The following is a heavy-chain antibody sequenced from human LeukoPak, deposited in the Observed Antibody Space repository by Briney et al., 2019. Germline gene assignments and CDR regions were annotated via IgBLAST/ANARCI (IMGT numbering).Heavy chain of an antibody. Sequence: PGGSLRRSCAASGFTFDDYGMSWVRQAPGKGLEWVSGINWNGGSTGYADSVKDRFTISRDNSKNTLYLQMNSLRAEDTAVYYCAKDKALYDSSGYDFQHWGQGTLVTVSS. V-gene: IGHV3-20*04. J-gene: IGHJ1*01. D-gene: IGHD3-22*01. CDR1: GFTFDDYG. CDR2: INWNGGST. CDR3: AKDKALYDSSGYDFQH.